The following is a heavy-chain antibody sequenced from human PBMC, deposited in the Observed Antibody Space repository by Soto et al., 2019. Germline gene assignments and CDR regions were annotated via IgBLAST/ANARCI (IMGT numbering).Heavy chain of an antibody. V-gene: IGHV1-69*13. J-gene: IGHJ6*02. CDR1: GGTLSSYA. CDR3: ESKQPDYVWGSYRSWGMDV. D-gene: IGHD3-16*02. Sequence: SVKVSGKVSGGTLSSYAISWVRKAPGHGLEWMGGIISIFGTANYAQKFQGRVTITADESTSTAYMELSSLRSEETAVYYCESKQPDYVWGSYRSWGMDVWGQGTTVTVSS. CDR2: IISIFGTA.